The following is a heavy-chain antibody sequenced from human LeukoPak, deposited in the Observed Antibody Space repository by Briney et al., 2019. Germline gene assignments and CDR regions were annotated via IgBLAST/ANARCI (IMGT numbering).Heavy chain of an antibody. V-gene: IGHV3-72*01. CDR1: GLTFSDHY. Sequence: GGSLRLSCAVSGLTFSDHYMDGVRQAPGKGLEWVGRSRNRAKSYTTDYAASVKGRFTISRDDSKSTLYLQMNSLETEDTAVYYCSRDATGDHWGQGTLVSVSS. CDR3: SRDATGDH. CDR2: SRNRAKSYTT. J-gene: IGHJ4*02.